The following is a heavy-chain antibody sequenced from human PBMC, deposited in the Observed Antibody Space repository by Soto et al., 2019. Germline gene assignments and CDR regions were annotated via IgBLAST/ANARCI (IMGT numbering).Heavy chain of an antibody. V-gene: IGHV1-69*01. CDR2: IIPIFDAT. J-gene: IGHJ4*02. D-gene: IGHD3-10*01. Sequence: QVQMVQSGAEVKKPGSSARVSCKVSGGTFSRHSISWVRQAPGQGLEWMGGIIPIFDATQYAQKLQGRLTITADESTTTFHMNLSGLRPEDPAIDYCARDLTSVRGSWGQGTLVTVS. CDR1: GGTFSRHS. CDR3: ARDLTSVRGS.